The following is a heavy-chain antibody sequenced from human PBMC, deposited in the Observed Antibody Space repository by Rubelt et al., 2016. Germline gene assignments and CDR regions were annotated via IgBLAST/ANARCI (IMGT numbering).Heavy chain of an antibody. Sequence: QVQLVQSGAEVKKPGASVKVSCKVSGYTFTELSMHWVRQAPGKGLEWMGGFDPEDGETIYAQKLQGRVTMTTDTSQSTAYMELRSLRSDDTAVYYCARVISGVEYSSSWHFDYWGQGTLVTVSS. CDR2: FDPEDGET. V-gene: IGHV1-24*01. D-gene: IGHD6-13*01. J-gene: IGHJ4*02. CDR1: GYTFTELS. CDR3: ARVISGVEYSSSWHFDY.